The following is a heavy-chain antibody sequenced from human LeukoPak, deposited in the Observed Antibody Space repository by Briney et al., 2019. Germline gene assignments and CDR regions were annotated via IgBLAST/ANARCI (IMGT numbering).Heavy chain of an antibody. D-gene: IGHD1-26*01. CDR1: GYSFTSYW. CDR2: IYPGDSDT. Sequence: GESLKISCKGSGYSFTSYWIGWVRQMPGKGLEWTGIIYPGDSDTRYSPSFQGQVTISAYKSISTAYLQWSSLKASDTAMYYCARQVVGATRKPDYYYYMDVWGKGTTVTVSS. J-gene: IGHJ6*03. V-gene: IGHV5-51*01. CDR3: ARQVVGATRKPDYYYYMDV.